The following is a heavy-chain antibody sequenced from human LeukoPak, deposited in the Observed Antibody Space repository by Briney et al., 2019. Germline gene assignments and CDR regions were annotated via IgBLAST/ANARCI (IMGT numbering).Heavy chain of an antibody. Sequence: GESLKISRKGSGYSFTNYWIGWVRQMPGKGLEWMGSIYPGDSDARYSPSFQGQVTISADKSISTAYLQWSSLKATDTAMYYCARSTHKYWYFDLWGRGTLVTVSS. J-gene: IGHJ2*01. CDR2: IYPGDSDA. V-gene: IGHV5-51*01. CDR3: ARSTHKYWYFDL. CDR1: GYSFTNYW.